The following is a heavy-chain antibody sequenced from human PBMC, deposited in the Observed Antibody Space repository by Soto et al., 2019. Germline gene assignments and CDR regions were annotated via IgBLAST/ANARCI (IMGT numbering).Heavy chain of an antibody. J-gene: IGHJ5*02. CDR3: ARGRYSSSSWFFDP. CDR2: ISNDGTST. CDR1: GFTFSSYW. D-gene: IGHD6-6*01. V-gene: IGHV3-74*01. Sequence: GGSLRLSCAASGFTFSSYWMHWVRQTPGKGLVWVSRISNDGTSTSYADSVKGRFTISRDNAKNTLYLQLSSLRVEDTAVYYCARGRYSSSSWFFDPWGQGTLVTVSS.